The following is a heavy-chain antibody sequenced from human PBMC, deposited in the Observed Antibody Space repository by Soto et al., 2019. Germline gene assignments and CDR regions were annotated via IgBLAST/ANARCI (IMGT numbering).Heavy chain of an antibody. V-gene: IGHV4-59*01. J-gene: IGHJ6*02. CDR1: GGSITSSY. CDR2: IYDTGISGYTPST. Sequence: LSLTCTVSGGSITSSYWIWIRRPPGKGLEWIAYIYDTGISGYTPSTSYNPSLKSRVTMSVDTSKSQFSLKLTSMTAADTAVYYCARGEDAFFYYGLDVWGQGITVTVSS. CDR3: ARGEDAFFYYGLDV.